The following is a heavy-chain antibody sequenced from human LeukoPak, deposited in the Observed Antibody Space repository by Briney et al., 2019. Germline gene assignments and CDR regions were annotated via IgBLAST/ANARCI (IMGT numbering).Heavy chain of an antibody. J-gene: IGHJ4*02. V-gene: IGHV4-38-2*02. Sequence: SETLSLTCTVSGYSISGGYYWGWIRQPPGKGLEWIGSIYHSGNTYYNPSLKSRVTISVDTSKNQFSLRLSSVTAADTAVYYCAREWQYYPFEYWGQGTLVTVSS. CDR2: IYHSGNT. D-gene: IGHD3-10*01. CDR3: AREWQYYPFEY. CDR1: GYSISGGYY.